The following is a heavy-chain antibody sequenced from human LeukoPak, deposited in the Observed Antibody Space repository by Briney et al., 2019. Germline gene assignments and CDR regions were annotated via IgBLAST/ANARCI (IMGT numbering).Heavy chain of an antibody. CDR3: AADVNNNWFFF. J-gene: IGHJ5*01. D-gene: IGHD3-16*01. V-gene: IGHV4-59*01. CDR2: IYSGGGT. Sequence: SETLSLTCTVSGGSSRNYYWSWIRQPPGKGLEWIGYIYSGGGTNYNPSLQSRMAISMDTSKNQFFLKLSSVTAADTAVYYCAADVNNNWFFFWGQGTPVTVSS. CDR1: GGSSRNYY.